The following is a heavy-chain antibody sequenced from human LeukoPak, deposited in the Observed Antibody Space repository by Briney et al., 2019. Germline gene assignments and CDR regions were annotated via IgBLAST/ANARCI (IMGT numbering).Heavy chain of an antibody. V-gene: IGHV4-59*08. CDR2: IYYSWST. CDR1: GSSISSYY. J-gene: IGHJ5*02. CDR3: ARQQNWFDP. Sequence: SDPLSLSCTVSGSSISSYYGSWLRQPPGKGLEWIGYIYYSWSTNYNPSLKSRVTISVDTSNNQSSLQRSSVTASDTAMYYCARQQNWFDPWGQGTLVTVSS.